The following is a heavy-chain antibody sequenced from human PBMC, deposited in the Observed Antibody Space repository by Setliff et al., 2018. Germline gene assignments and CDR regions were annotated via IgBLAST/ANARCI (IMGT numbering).Heavy chain of an antibody. CDR3: ARRMEQWLVDSYYCRLTLPYDYDSSGSLWFMDV. CDR1: GGSLSSYY. V-gene: IGHV4-59*08. D-gene: IGHD3-22*01. Sequence: SETLSLTCTVSGGSLSSYYWSWIRQPPGKGLEWIAYINYRGSTNYNPSLRSRVTMSVDTSKNQFSLKLSSVTAADTAVYYCARRMEQWLVDSYYCRLTLPYDYDSSGSLWFMDVWGKGTTVTVSS. CDR2: INYRGST. J-gene: IGHJ6*03.